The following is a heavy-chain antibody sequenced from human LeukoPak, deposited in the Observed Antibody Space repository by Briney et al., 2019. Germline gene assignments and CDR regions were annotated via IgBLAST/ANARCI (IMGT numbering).Heavy chain of an antibody. CDR1: GYTFANYG. CDR3: ARFPRRITMIVVAYAFDI. Sequence: GASAKVSCKASGYTFANYGISWVRQAPGQGLEWMGWINPNSGGTNYAQKFQGRVTMTRDTSISTAYMELSRLRSDDTAVYYCARFPRRITMIVVAYAFDIWGQGTMVTVSS. CDR2: INPNSGGT. D-gene: IGHD3-22*01. V-gene: IGHV1-2*02. J-gene: IGHJ3*02.